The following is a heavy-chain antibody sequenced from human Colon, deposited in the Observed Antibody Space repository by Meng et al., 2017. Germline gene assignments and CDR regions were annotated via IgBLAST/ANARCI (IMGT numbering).Heavy chain of an antibody. CDR3: AGDSGGSPYYYYYAMDI. V-gene: IGHV3-7*01. Sequence: SLKISCASSGSTFSSYWMSWVRQAPGKGLEWVANINQDGSEKYYVDSVKGRFTISRDNAKNSLYLQMNSLRAEDTALYCCAGDSGGSPYYYYYAMDIWGQGTTVTVSS. CDR2: INQDGSEK. D-gene: IGHD6-19*01. J-gene: IGHJ6*02. CDR1: GSTFSSYW.